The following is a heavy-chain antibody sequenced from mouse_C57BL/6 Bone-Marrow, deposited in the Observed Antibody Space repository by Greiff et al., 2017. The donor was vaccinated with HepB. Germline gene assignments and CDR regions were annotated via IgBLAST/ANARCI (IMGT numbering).Heavy chain of an antibody. D-gene: IGHD1-1*01. CDR2: IYPRRGNT. Sequence: QVQLQQSGAELARPGASVKLSCKASGYTFTSYGISWVKQRTGQGLEWIGEIYPRRGNTYYNEKFKGKATLTADKSSSTAYMELRSLTYEDSAVYFCARYYGSSYGYWGQGTTLTVSS. J-gene: IGHJ2*01. CDR3: ARYYGSSYGY. CDR1: GYTFTSYG. V-gene: IGHV1-81*01.